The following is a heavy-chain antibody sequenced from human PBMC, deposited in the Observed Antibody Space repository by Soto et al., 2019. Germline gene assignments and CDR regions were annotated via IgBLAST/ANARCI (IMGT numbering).Heavy chain of an antibody. D-gene: IGHD2-21*01. CDR3: AKAAETYGVVAD. V-gene: IGHV4-4*02. CDR2: IYHSGST. CDR1: GGSVNSRNW. Sequence: QVQLQESGPGLVKPSGTLSVTCAVSGGSVNSRNWWNWIRQPPGKGLAWIGEIYHSGSTNYNPSLKSRVSISLDKSKNQFSLKLTSVTAADTAVYYCAKAAETYGVVADWGQGTLVTVSS. J-gene: IGHJ4*02.